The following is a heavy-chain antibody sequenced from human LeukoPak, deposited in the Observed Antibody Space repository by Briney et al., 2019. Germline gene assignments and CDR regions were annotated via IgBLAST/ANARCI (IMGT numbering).Heavy chain of an antibody. CDR3: TRGAIYDSSGYRWFDP. CDR1: GFSFSDYS. CDR2: ITTSSSYI. V-gene: IGHV3-21*06. J-gene: IGHJ5*02. D-gene: IGHD3-22*01. Sequence: GGSLRPSCAASGFSFSDYSMNWVRQAPGKGLEWVSCITTSSSYIYYADSVKGRFTISRDNAKNSLYLQMNSLRAEDTAVYYCTRGAIYDSSGYRWFDPWGQGTLVTVSS.